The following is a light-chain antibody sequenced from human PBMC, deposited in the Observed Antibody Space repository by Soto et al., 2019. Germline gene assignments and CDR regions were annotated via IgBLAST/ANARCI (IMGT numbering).Light chain of an antibody. V-gene: IGKV2-28*01. CDR2: LGS. Sequence: DIVMTQSPLSLPVTPGEPASISCRSSQSLLHSNGYNYLDWYLQKPGQSPQLLIYLGSNRASGVPDRFSGSGSGTDFTLTISRVEDEDVGVYYCMQDLQTPITFGGGTKVEIK. CDR3: MQDLQTPIT. CDR1: QSLLHSNGYNY. J-gene: IGKJ4*01.